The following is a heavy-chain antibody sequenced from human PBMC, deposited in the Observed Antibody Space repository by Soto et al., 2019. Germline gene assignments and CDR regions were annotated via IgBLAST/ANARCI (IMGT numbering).Heavy chain of an antibody. Sequence: EMQLVQSGGGLVKPGGSLRLSCVASRFNFSAAWLNWIRQAPGKGLEWVGRIKPKSEGETADYTAHVRGRFTISRDDSQNTLHQQMDSLKPEDTAVYYCATVRYSSGPNWGLGVLVTVSS. CDR3: ATVRYSSGPN. CDR2: IKPKSEGETA. V-gene: IGHV3-15*07. CDR1: RFNFSAAW. J-gene: IGHJ4*02. D-gene: IGHD6-19*01.